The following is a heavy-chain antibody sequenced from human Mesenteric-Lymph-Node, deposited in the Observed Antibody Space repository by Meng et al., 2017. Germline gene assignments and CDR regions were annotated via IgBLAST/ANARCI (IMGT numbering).Heavy chain of an antibody. D-gene: IGHD3-9*01. CDR1: GYTFTGHF. Sequence: QVQLVQSGAGVKKPGASVTVSCKASGYTFTGHFMHWVRQAPGQGPEWMGRVRPDNGETNFAQRFQGRVSMTRDTSISTAYMELSGLRSDDTAIYYCARQDILTGYYLIDYWGQGTLVTVSS. CDR2: VRPDNGET. V-gene: IGHV1-2*06. J-gene: IGHJ4*02. CDR3: ARQDILTGYYLIDY.